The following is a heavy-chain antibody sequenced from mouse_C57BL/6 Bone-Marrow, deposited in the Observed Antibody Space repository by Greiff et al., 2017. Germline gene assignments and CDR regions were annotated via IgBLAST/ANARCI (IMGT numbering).Heavy chain of an antibody. Sequence: QVQLKQSGAELARPGASVKLSCKASGYTFTSYGISWVKQRTGQGLEWIGEIYPRSGNTYYNEKVKGKATLNADKSSSTAYMELRSLTSEDSAVYFCARWGLRGWFAYRRQGTLVTFSA. D-gene: IGHD2-13*01. CDR2: IYPRSGNT. V-gene: IGHV1-81*01. J-gene: IGHJ3*01. CDR3: ARWGLRGWFAY. CDR1: GYTFTSYG.